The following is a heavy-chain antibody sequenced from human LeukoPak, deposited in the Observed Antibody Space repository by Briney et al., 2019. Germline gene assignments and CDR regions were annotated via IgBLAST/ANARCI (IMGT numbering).Heavy chain of an antibody. CDR3: AKSRTTMTPFDAFDI. Sequence: GGSLRLSCAASGFTFTSYSMNWVRQAPGKGLEWVSSISSSSSYIYYANSVKGRLTISRDNAKDALYLQMNSLRAEDTAMYYCAKSRTTMTPFDAFDIWGQGTMVTVSS. CDR2: ISSSSSYI. J-gene: IGHJ3*02. V-gene: IGHV3-21*01. D-gene: IGHD4-17*01. CDR1: GFTFTSYS.